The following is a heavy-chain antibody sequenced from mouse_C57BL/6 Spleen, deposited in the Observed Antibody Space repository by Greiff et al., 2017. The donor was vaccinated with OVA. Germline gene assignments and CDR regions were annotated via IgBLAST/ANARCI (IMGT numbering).Heavy chain of an antibody. J-gene: IGHJ4*01. CDR2: INPSNGGT. Sequence: QVQLQQPGTELVKPGASVKLSCKASGYTFTSYWMHWVKQRPGQGLEWIGNINPSNGGTNYNEKFKSKATLTVDKSSSTAYMQLSSLTSEDSAVYYCARGIYYGSRYYYAMDYWGQGTSVTVSS. CDR1: GYTFTSYW. V-gene: IGHV1-53*01. D-gene: IGHD1-1*01. CDR3: ARGIYYGSRYYYAMDY.